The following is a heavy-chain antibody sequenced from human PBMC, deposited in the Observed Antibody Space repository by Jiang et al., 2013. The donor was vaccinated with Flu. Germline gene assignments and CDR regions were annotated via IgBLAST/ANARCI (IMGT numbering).Heavy chain of an antibody. CDR2: INPSGGST. V-gene: IGHV1-46*01. CDR1: GYTFTSYY. Sequence: GAEVKKPGASVKVSCKASGYTFTSYYMHWVRQAPGQGLEWMGIINPSGGSTSYAQKFQGRVTMTRDTSTSTVYMELSSLRSEDTAVYYCARESLRPYYDSSGYYRNWGQGTLVTVSS. CDR3: ARESLRPYYDSSGYYRN. J-gene: IGHJ4*02. D-gene: IGHD3-22*01.